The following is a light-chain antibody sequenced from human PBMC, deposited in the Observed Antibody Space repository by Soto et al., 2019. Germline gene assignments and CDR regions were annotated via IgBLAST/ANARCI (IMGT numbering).Light chain of an antibody. CDR3: QQYNNWPRT. CDR2: GAS. Sequence: EIVMTQSPATLSVSPGERATLSCRASQSVSSNLAWYQQKPGQAPSLLIYGASTRAIGIPARFSGSGSGTEFTLTISSLQSEDFAVYYCQQYNNWPRTFGQGTKLEIK. J-gene: IGKJ2*01. CDR1: QSVSSN. V-gene: IGKV3-15*01.